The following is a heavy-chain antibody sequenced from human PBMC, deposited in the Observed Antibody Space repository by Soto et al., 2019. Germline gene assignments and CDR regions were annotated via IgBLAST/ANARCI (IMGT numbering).Heavy chain of an antibody. CDR2: ISGSGGST. V-gene: IGHV3-23*01. D-gene: IGHD6-19*01. CDR1: GFTFSSYA. Sequence: EVQLLESGGGLVQPGGSLRLSCAASGFTFSSYAMSWVRQAPGKGLEWVSAISGSGGSTYYADSVKGRFTISRDNSKNTRYRQMSSLRAGDAAVYYCAKFGNAVWQWLGLYWGQGTLVTVSS. CDR3: AKFGNAVWQWLGLY. J-gene: IGHJ4*02.